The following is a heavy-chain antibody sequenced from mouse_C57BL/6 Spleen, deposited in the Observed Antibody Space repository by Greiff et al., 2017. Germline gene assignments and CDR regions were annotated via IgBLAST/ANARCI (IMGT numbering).Heavy chain of an antibody. Sequence: EVQLQESGPGLVKPSQSLSLTCSVTGYSITSGYYWNWIRQFPGNKLEWMGYISYDGSNNYNPSLKNRISITRDTSKNQFFLKLNSVTTEDTATYYCARDHGSSFAYWGQGTLVTVSA. D-gene: IGHD1-1*01. V-gene: IGHV3-6*01. CDR3: ARDHGSSFAY. CDR2: ISYDGSN. J-gene: IGHJ3*01. CDR1: GYSITSGYY.